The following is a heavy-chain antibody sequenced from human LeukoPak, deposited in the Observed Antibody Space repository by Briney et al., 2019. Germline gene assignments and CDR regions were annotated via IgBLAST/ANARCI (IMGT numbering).Heavy chain of an antibody. CDR1: GASISSYY. D-gene: IGHD3-10*01. Sequence: SETLSLTCSVSGASISSYYWNWIRQPPGKGLEWIGYIYYTGNTNYNPSLKSRVTISVDTSKNQFSLILSSVTATDSAAYYCAARYYYGSHAFDVCGQGTMVTVSS. J-gene: IGHJ3*01. CDR2: IYYTGNT. V-gene: IGHV4-59*01. CDR3: AARYYYGSHAFDV.